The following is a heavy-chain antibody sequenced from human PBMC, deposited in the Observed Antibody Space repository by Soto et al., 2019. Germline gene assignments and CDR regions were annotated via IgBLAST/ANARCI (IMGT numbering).Heavy chain of an antibody. CDR1: GFTFSSYV. CDR3: ATEDESSGHAGTFYH. V-gene: IGHV3-30*03. D-gene: IGHD3-22*01. Sequence: QVQLVESGGGVVQPGTSLRLSCAASGFTFSSYVMHWARQAPGKGLEWVAGIAHDGNAKHYADSVKGRFTISRDNSRNTLYLQMSSLRLEDTALYYCATEDESSGHAGTFYHWGQGTLVTVSS. J-gene: IGHJ1*01. CDR2: IAHDGNAK.